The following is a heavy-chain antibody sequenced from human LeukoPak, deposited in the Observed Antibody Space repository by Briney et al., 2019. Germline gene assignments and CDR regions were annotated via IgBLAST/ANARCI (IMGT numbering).Heavy chain of an antibody. D-gene: IGHD2-15*01. V-gene: IGHV1-2*06. CDR1: GYTFTDYY. Sequence: ASVKVSCMASGYTFTDYYIHWVRRAPGQGLEWMGRINPNSGGANYAQNFQGTVIMTRDTSITTAYMELTSLRSDDTALYYCARAPGKDCTGGSCYSLPYYWGQGTLVTVSS. CDR3: ARAPGKDCTGGSCYSLPYY. CDR2: INPNSGGA. J-gene: IGHJ4*02.